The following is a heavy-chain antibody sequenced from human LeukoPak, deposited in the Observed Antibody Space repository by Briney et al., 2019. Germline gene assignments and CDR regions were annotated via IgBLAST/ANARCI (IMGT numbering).Heavy chain of an antibody. J-gene: IGHJ4*02. CDR3: ARVLHKRNYDSSVYYGY. V-gene: IGHV3-48*01. CDR2: ISSSSSTI. Sequence: GGSLRLSCAASGFTFDDYGMNWVRQAPGKGLEWVSYISSSSSTIYYADSVKGRFTISRDNAKNSLYLQMNSLRAEDTAVYYCARVLHKRNYDSSVYYGYWGQGTLVTVSS. CDR1: GFTFDDYG. D-gene: IGHD3-22*01.